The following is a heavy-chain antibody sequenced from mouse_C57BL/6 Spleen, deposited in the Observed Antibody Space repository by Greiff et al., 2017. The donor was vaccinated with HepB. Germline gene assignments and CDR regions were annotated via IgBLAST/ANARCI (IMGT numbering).Heavy chain of an antibody. D-gene: IGHD2-1*01. Sequence: EVKLEESGGGLVQPGGSLKLSCAASGFTFSDYYMYWVRQTPEKRLEWVAYISNGGGSTYYPDTVKGRFTISRDNAKNTLYLQMSRLKSEDTAMYYCARHWGNYGAMDYWGQGTSVTVSS. J-gene: IGHJ4*01. CDR3: ARHWGNYGAMDY. CDR2: ISNGGGST. CDR1: GFTFSDYY. V-gene: IGHV5-12*01.